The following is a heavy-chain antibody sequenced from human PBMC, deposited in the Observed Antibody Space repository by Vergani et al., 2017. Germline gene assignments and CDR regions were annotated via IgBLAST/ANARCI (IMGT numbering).Heavy chain of an antibody. D-gene: IGHD1-26*01. V-gene: IGHV4-61*02. CDR2: IHTSGST. Sequence: QVQLQESGPGLVKPSQTLSLTCTVSGGSINSHNYYWSWIRQPAGKGLEWIGRIHTSGSTNYNPSLKSRVTMSEDTSKNQFSLNLTSVTAADTAVYFCARGRWLGGSLYKPLFDYWGQGILVTVSS. J-gene: IGHJ4*02. CDR1: GGSINSHNYY. CDR3: ARGRWLGGSLYKPLFDY.